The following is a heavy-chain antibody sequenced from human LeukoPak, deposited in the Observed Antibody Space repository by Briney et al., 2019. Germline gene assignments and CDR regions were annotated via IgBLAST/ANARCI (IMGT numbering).Heavy chain of an antibody. J-gene: IGHJ2*01. CDR3: ARGGWVYGDYDANLYWYFDL. CDR1: GFTFSSYD. D-gene: IGHD4-17*01. CDR2: IGTAGDT. V-gene: IGHV3-13*01. Sequence: HPGGSLRLSCAASGFTFSSYDMHWVRQATGKGLEWVSAIGTAGDTYYPGSVKGRFTISRENAKNSLYLQMNSLRAGDTAVYYCARGGWVYGDYDANLYWYFDLWGRGTLVTVSS.